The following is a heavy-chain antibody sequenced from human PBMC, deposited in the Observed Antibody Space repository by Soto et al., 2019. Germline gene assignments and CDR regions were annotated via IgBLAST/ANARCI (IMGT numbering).Heavy chain of an antibody. CDR3: ARDPSSSCGFDY. V-gene: IGHV6-1*01. D-gene: IGHD2-21*01. CDR2: IYYRSKWYN. J-gene: IGHJ4*02. CDR1: GDSVSSNSAA. Sequence: SQTLSLTCAISGDSVSSNSAAWNWIRQSPSRGLEWLGRIYYRSKWYNDYAVSVKSRITINPDTSKNQLSLQRNSVTPEDTAVYYGARDPSSSCGFDYWGQGTLVTVSS.